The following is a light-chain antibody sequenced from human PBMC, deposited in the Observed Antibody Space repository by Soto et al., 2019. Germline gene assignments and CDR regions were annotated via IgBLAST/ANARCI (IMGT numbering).Light chain of an antibody. J-gene: IGKJ5*01. CDR1: QGISNN. CDR2: AAS. CDR3: QKYNSVPIT. V-gene: IGKV1-27*01. Sequence: DIQMTQSPSSLSASVGDRVTITCRESQGISNNLAWYQQKPGKVPKLLIYAASTLQSGVPSRFSGSGSGTDFTLTISSLQPEDVATYYCQKYNSVPITFGQGTRLEIK.